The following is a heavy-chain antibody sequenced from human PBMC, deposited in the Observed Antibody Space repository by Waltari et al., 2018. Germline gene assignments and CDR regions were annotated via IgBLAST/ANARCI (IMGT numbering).Heavy chain of an antibody. CDR3: ATMASIVVVPAAIGAFDI. V-gene: IGHV3-7*03. CDR2: IKQDGSEK. Sequence: EVQLVESGGGLVQPGGSLRLSCAASGFTFSSYWMSWVRQAPGKGLEWVANIKQDGSEKYYVDSVKGRFTISRDNAKNSLYLQMNSLRAEDTAVYYCATMASIVVVPAAIGAFDIWGQGTMVTVSS. CDR1: GFTFSSYW. D-gene: IGHD2-2*02. J-gene: IGHJ3*02.